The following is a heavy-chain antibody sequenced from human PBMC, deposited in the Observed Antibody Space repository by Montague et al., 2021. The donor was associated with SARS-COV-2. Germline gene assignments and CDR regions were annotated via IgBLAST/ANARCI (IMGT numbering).Heavy chain of an antibody. CDR1: GDSINSEHW. J-gene: IGHJ2*01. CDR2: THQWGGT. CDR3: AREFRIELWQTNWYFGL. D-gene: IGHD3-16*01. V-gene: IGHV4-4*02. Sequence: SETLSLTCAVSGDSINSEHWWSWVRQPPGKGLEWIVETHQWGGTNYNPSLRSRVSIFLDKSKNQFSLTLTSVTAADTAVYYCAREFRIELWQTNWYFGLWGRGTLVTVSS.